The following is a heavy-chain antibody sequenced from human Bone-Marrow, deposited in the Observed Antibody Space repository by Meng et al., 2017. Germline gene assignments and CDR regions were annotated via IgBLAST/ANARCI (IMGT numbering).Heavy chain of an antibody. Sequence: GGSLRLSCAASGFTFSSYEMNWVRKAPGKGLEWVSYISNSGSTIYYADSVKGRFTISRDNAKNSLYLQMNSLRADDTAVYYCARDPGYSSSWLGTYYYYGMDIWGPGTTVTVSS. D-gene: IGHD6-13*01. CDR2: ISNSGSTI. V-gene: IGHV3-48*03. CDR3: ARDPGYSSSWLGTYYYYGMDI. J-gene: IGHJ6*02. CDR1: GFTFSSYE.